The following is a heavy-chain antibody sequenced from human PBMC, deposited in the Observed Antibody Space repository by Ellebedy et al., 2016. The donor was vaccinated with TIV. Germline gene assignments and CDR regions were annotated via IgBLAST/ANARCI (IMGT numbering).Heavy chain of an antibody. CDR3: VKVSFGELLYY. CDR1: GFTFSTYA. CDR2: ISSNGDRT. Sequence: PGGSLRLSCSASGFTFSTYAMHWVRQAPGKGLEYVSAISSNGDRTYYADSLKGRFTISRDNSKNTLYLQMSSLRAEDTALYYCVKVSFGELLYYWGQGTLVTVSS. J-gene: IGHJ4*02. D-gene: IGHD3-10*01. V-gene: IGHV3-64D*09.